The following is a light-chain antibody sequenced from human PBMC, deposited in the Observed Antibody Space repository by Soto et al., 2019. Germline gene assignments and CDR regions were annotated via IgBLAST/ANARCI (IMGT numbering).Light chain of an antibody. CDR3: QQRSNWPPMYT. Sequence: DIVLTQSPATLSLSPGERATLSCRASQSVSSYLAWYQQRPDHVPRLLIYDASKRATGIPARFSASGSGTDFTLTISSLEPEDFAIYFCQQRSNWPPMYTFGQGTKLEIK. V-gene: IGKV3-11*01. CDR2: DAS. J-gene: IGKJ2*01. CDR1: QSVSSY.